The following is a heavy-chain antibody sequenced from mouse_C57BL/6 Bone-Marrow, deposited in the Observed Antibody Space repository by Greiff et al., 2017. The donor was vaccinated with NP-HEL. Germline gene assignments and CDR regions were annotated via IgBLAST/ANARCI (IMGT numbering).Heavy chain of an antibody. CDR3: ARSTGYYGSSERYYFDY. V-gene: IGHV1-82*01. CDR2: IYPGDGVT. D-gene: IGHD1-1*01. J-gene: IGHJ2*01. CDR1: GYAFSSSW. Sequence: VKLMESGPELVKPGASVKISCKASGYAFSSSWMNWVKQRPGKGLEWIGRIYPGDGVTNYNGKFKGKATLTADKSSSTAYMQLSSLTSEDSAVYFCARSTGYYGSSERYYFDYWGQGTTLTVSS.